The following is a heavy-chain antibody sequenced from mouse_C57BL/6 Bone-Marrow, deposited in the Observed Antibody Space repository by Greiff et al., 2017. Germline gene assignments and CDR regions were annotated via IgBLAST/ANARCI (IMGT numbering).Heavy chain of an antibody. J-gene: IGHJ1*03. V-gene: IGHV7-3*01. CDR3: ARYVYYYGHWYFDV. CDR1: GFTFTDYY. CDR2: IRNKANGYTT. Sequence: EVQLVESGGGLVQPGGSLSLSCAASGFTFTDYYMSWVRQPPGKALEWLGFIRNKANGYTTEYSASVKGRFTISRDNSQSILYLQMNALRAEDSATYYCARYVYYYGHWYFDVWGTGTTVTVSS. D-gene: IGHD1-1*01.